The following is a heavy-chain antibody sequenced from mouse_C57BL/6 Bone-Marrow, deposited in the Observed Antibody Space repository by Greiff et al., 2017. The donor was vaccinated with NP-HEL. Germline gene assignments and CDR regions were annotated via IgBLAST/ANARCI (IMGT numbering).Heavy chain of an antibody. CDR3: ARYYYGSSSAWFAY. D-gene: IGHD1-1*01. CDR2: INPNNGGT. Sequence: VQLKESGPELVKPGASVKISCKASGYTFTDYYMNWVKQSHGKSLEWIGDINPNNGGTSYNQKFKGKATLTVDKSSSTAYMELRSLTSEDSAVYYCARYYYGSSSAWFAYWGQGTLVTVSA. J-gene: IGHJ3*01. V-gene: IGHV1-26*01. CDR1: GYTFTDYY.